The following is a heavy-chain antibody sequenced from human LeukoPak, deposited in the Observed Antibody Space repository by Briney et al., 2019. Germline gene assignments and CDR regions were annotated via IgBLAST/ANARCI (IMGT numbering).Heavy chain of an antibody. V-gene: IGHV3-7*01. CDR1: GFTFSSYW. CDR3: ARGGYYDFWSGYRGTVSAGY. J-gene: IGHJ4*02. Sequence: GGSLRLSCAASGFTFSSYWMSWVRQAPGKGLEWVANIKQDGSEKYYVDSVKGRFTISRDNAKNSLYLQMNSLRAEDTAVYYCARGGYYDFWSGYRGTVSAGYWGQGTLVTVSS. CDR2: IKQDGSEK. D-gene: IGHD3-3*01.